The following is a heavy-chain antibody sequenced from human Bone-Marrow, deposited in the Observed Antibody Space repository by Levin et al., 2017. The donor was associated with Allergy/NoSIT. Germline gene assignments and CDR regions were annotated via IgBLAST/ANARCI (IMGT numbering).Heavy chain of an antibody. V-gene: IGHV4-30-4*01. CDR2: IYYSGST. D-gene: IGHD3-10*01. J-gene: IGHJ6*03. CDR1: GGSISSGDYY. CDR3: ARERSVLWFGELLWDQGYYYYYMDG. Sequence: SQTLSLTCTVSGGSISSGDYYWSWIRQPPGKGLEWIGYIYYSGSTYYNPSLKSRVTISVDTSKNQFSLKLSSVTAADTAVYYCARERSVLWFGELLWDQGYYYYYMDGWGKGTTVTVSS.